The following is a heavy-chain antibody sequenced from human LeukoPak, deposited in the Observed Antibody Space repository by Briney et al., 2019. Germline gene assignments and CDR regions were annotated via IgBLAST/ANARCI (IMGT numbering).Heavy chain of an antibody. J-gene: IGHJ3*02. V-gene: IGHV3-7*01. D-gene: IGHD3-10*01. CDR3: ARASALGYYGSGSYRAFDI. CDR1: GFTFSSYW. Sequence: GGSLRLSCAASGFTFSSYWMSWVRQAPGKGLEWVANIKQDGSEKYYVDSVKGRFTISRDNAKNSLYLQMNSLRAEDTAVYYCARASALGYYGSGSYRAFDIWGQGTMVTVSS. CDR2: IKQDGSEK.